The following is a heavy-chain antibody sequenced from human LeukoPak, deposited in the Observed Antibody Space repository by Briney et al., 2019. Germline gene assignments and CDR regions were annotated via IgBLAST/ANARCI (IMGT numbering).Heavy chain of an antibody. Sequence: GGSLRLSCAASGFTFSTYGMHWVRQAPGKGLEWVAVISYDGSNKYYADSVKGRFTISRDKSKNTLYLQMKSLRAEDTAVYYCAKDREGGYSYGSGFDCWGQGTLVTVSS. D-gene: IGHD5-18*01. CDR3: AKDREGGYSYGSGFDC. V-gene: IGHV3-30*18. CDR1: GFTFSTYG. J-gene: IGHJ4*02. CDR2: ISYDGSNK.